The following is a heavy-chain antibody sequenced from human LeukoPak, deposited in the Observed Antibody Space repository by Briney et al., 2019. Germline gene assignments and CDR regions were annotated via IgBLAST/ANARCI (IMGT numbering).Heavy chain of an antibody. J-gene: IGHJ4*02. CDR2: ISCDGSNK. D-gene: IGHD6-13*01. Sequence: PGRSLRLSCAASGFTFSSYAMHWVRQAPGKGLEWVVVISCDGSNKYYADSVKGRFTISRDNSKNTLYLQMNSLRAEDTAVYYCARGQASSSWPYYFDYWGQGTLVTVSS. CDR1: GFTFSSYA. CDR3: ARGQASSSWPYYFDY. V-gene: IGHV3-30-3*01.